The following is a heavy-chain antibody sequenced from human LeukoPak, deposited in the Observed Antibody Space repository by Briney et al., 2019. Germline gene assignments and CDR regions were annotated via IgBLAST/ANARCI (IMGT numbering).Heavy chain of an antibody. CDR2: VYSGGNT. V-gene: IGHV3-66*01. CDR3: ARDWKVGHDY. J-gene: IGHJ4*02. Sequence: GGSLRLSCTASGFTVSSDYMSWVRQAPGKGLEWVSVVYSGGNTYYADSVKGRFTISRDNAKNSLYLQMNSLRAEDTAVYYCARDWKVGHDYWGQGTLVTVSS. D-gene: IGHD1-1*01. CDR1: GFTVSSDY.